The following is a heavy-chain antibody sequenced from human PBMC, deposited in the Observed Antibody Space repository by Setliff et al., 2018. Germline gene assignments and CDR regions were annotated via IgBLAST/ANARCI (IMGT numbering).Heavy chain of an antibody. Sequence: GGSLRLSCAASALTFSNYGIHWVRQAPGKGLEWVAFIRNDGTEKFHADPVKGRFTVSRDNSKNTVFLQMNSLTTDDTAVYYCAKTFEGYYSDSSGYYYSAPLYPNMDYWGQGTLVTVSS. CDR2: IRNDGTEK. J-gene: IGHJ4*02. CDR3: AKTFEGYYSDSSGYYYSAPLYPNMDY. D-gene: IGHD3-22*01. V-gene: IGHV3-30*02. CDR1: ALTFSNYG.